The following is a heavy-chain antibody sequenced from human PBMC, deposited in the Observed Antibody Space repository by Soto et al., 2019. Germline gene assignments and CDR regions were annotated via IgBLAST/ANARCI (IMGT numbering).Heavy chain of an antibody. CDR3: TRETMTIRLYFDY. D-gene: IGHD3-3*01. J-gene: IGHJ4*02. CDR1: GFTFSSYA. V-gene: IGHV3-30-3*01. CDR2: ISYDGSNE. Sequence: QVQLVESGGGVVQPGRSLRLSCAASGFTFSSYAMHWVRQAPGKGLEWVAVISYDGSNEYYADSVKGRFTISRDNSKNTLYLQVNSLRAEDTAMYYCTRETMTIRLYFDYWGQGVLVTVSS.